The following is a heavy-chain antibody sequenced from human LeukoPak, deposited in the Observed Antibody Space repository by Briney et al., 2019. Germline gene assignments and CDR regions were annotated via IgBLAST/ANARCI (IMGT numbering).Heavy chain of an antibody. D-gene: IGHD6-13*01. Sequence: PSETLSLTCAVYGGSFSGYYWSWIRQPPGKGLEWIGEINHSGSTNYNPSLKSRVIISVDTSKNHFSLKLNSVTAADTAVYHCARQQGDYVDYWGQGTVAPVSA. CDR1: GGSFSGYY. CDR2: INHSGST. CDR3: ARQQGDYVDY. J-gene: IGHJ4*02. V-gene: IGHV4-34*01.